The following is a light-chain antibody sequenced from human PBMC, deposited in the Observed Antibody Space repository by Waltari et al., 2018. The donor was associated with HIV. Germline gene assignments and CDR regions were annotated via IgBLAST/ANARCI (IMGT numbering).Light chain of an antibody. Sequence: SYELTQPPSVSVSPGQTARITCSGDALPKKYAYWYQQRSGQAPVLVIYDDTKRPSGIPERFSGSSSGTMAIFTISGAQVEDEADYYCYSTDSSVDHRGVFGGGTKVTVL. J-gene: IGLJ3*02. CDR2: DDT. CDR3: YSTDSSVDHRGV. CDR1: ALPKKY. V-gene: IGLV3-10*01.